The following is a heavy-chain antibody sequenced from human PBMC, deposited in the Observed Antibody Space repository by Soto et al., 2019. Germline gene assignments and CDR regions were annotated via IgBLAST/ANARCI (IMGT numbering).Heavy chain of an antibody. V-gene: IGHV5-51*01. Sequence: PGESLKISCKGSGYGFTSYWIGWVRQMPGKGLEWMGIIYPGDSDTRYSPSFQGQVTISADKSISTAYLQWSSLKASDTAMYYCARGIAAAGIVPGTREYYFDYWGQGTLVTVSS. CDR2: IYPGDSDT. J-gene: IGHJ4*02. CDR3: ARGIAAAGIVPGTREYYFDY. CDR1: GYGFTSYW. D-gene: IGHD6-13*01.